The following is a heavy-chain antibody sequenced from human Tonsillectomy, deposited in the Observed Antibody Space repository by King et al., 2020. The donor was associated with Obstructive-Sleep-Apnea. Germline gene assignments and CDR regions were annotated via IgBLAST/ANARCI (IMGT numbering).Heavy chain of an antibody. J-gene: IGHJ3*01. D-gene: IGHD4-17*01. Sequence: QLQESGPGLVKPSETLSLTCTVSGGSLTNYYWSWIRQPPGKGLEWIGYVHSSGGTNDNPYLKSRVTISLDTSKKQFSLKLRSVIAADTAVYFCSRSGVDGDYSAFDVWGQGTMVTVSS. CDR2: VHSSGGT. CDR1: GGSLTNYY. V-gene: IGHV4-59*01. CDR3: SRSGVDGDYSAFDV.